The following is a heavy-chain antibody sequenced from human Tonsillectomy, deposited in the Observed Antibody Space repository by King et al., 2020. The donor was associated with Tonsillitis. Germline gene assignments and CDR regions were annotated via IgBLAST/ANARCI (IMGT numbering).Heavy chain of an antibody. CDR1: GFTFSSYA. CDR3: AKPLPAKPMVGWSFDL. V-gene: IGHV3-23*04. CDR2: IGGGVDTT. J-gene: IGHJ2*01. Sequence: VQLVESWGGLVQPGGSLRLSCAASGFTFSSYAMNWVRQAPGKGLEWVSGIGGGVDTTYYAQSVRGRFSISRDNSKNTLYLQMKRLRADDTAVYYCAKPLPAKPMVGWSFDLWGRGTLVTVSS. D-gene: IGHD4/OR15-4a*01.